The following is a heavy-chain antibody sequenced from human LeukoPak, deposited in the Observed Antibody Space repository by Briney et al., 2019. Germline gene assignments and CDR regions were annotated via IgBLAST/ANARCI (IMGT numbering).Heavy chain of an antibody. J-gene: IGHJ4*02. CDR2: IFSGGNT. CDR3: ARLHITYSSGWYWVDD. CDR1: GFTVNSDY. V-gene: IGHV3-66*04. D-gene: IGHD6-19*01. Sequence: GGSLRLSCAASGFTVNSDYMIWVGQAPGKGLEWVSVIFSGGNTYYADSVKGRFTIYRDISKNTLYLQMNSLRDEDTAVFYCARLHITYSSGWYWVDDWGQGTLVTVSS.